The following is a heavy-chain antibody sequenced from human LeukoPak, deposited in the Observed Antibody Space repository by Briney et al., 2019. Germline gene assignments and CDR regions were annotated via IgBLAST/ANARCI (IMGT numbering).Heavy chain of an antibody. V-gene: IGHV1-46*01. D-gene: IGHD3-16*02. CDR1: GYTFTSYY. CDR2: INPSGGST. Sequence: GASVKVSCKASGYTFTSYYMHWVRQAPGQGLEWMGIINPSGGSTSYAQKFQGRVTMTRDMSTSTVYMELSSLRSDDTAVYYCAATYYDYVWGSYRYSDYRDWGQGTLVTVSS. J-gene: IGHJ4*02. CDR3: AATYYDYVWGSYRYSDYRD.